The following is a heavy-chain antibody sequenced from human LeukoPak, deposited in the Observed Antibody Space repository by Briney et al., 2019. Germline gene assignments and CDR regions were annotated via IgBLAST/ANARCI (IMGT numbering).Heavy chain of an antibody. CDR1: GFTFSKYW. CDR2: INTDGTVT. CDR3: ATKQWLAPPPDS. V-gene: IGHV3-74*01. J-gene: IGHJ4*02. D-gene: IGHD6-19*01. Sequence: GGSLRLSCAASGFTFSKYWMLWVRQAPGKGLESVSRINTDGTVTTYADSVKGRFTVSRDNADNTMFLQMNSVRDEHTAVYYCATKQWLAPPPDSWGQGSPVTVSS.